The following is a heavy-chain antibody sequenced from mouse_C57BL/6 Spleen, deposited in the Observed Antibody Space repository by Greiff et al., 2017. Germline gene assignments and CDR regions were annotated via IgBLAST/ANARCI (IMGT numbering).Heavy chain of an antibody. V-gene: IGHV1-4*01. CDR1: GYTFTSYT. Sequence: QVQLQQSGAELARPGASVKMSCKASGYTFTSYTMHWVKQRPGQGLEWIGYINPSSGYTKYNQKFKDKATLTADKSSSTAYMQLSSLTSEDSAVYYCAPIYYDYDGFAYWGQGTLVTVSA. D-gene: IGHD2-4*01. CDR3: APIYYDYDGFAY. J-gene: IGHJ3*01. CDR2: INPSSGYT.